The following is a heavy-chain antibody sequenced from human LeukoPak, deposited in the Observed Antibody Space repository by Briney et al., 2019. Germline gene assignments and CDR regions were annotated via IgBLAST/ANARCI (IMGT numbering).Heavy chain of an antibody. V-gene: IGHV4-59*01. Sequence: PSETLSLTCTDSGGSIRSYYWSWIRQPPGKGLEWIGYIYFSGSTSYNPSLKSRVTISVDRSKNQFSLKLSSVAAADTAVYYCARSYDTNFDYWGQGTLVTVSS. CDR2: IYFSGST. D-gene: IGHD3-3*01. CDR3: ARSYDTNFDY. J-gene: IGHJ4*02. CDR1: GGSIRSYY.